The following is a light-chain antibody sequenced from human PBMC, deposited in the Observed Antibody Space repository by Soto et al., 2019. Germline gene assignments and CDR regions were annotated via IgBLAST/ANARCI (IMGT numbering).Light chain of an antibody. CDR1: ESISAN. CDR3: QQYNSYS. Sequence: DSQMTQSPSTVSASVGYRGTITCRASESISANLAWYQQKPGTAPKVLIYHASNLQSGVPSRFSGSGSGTEFTLTISSLQPDDFATYYCQQYNSYSFGQGTK. J-gene: IGKJ1*01. V-gene: IGKV1-5*01. CDR2: HAS.